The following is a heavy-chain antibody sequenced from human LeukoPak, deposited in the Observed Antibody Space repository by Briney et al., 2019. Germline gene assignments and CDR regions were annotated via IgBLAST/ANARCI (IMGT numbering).Heavy chain of an antibody. J-gene: IGHJ6*02. CDR3: ARDQKVGATPYFGMDV. CDR2: IIPMLGTV. D-gene: IGHD1-26*01. V-gene: IGHV1-69*11. CDR1: GYTFTSYG. Sequence: SVKVSCKASGYTFTSYGISWVRQAPGQGLEWMGRIIPMLGTVNYAQKFQGRVTIIADEFTSTAYMELSSLRSDDTAMYYCARDQKVGATPYFGMDVWGQGTTVTVSS.